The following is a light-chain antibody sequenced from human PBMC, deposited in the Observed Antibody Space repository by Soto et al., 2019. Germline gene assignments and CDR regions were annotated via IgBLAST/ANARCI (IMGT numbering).Light chain of an antibody. CDR3: QQSYSTPIFT. Sequence: DIQMTQSPSSLSASVGDRVTITCRASQSISSYLNWYQQKPGKAPKLLIYAASSLQSGVPSRFSGSGSGTDFTPTISSLQPENFATYDGQQSYSTPIFTFGPGTKVVIK. CDR1: QSISSY. J-gene: IGKJ3*01. V-gene: IGKV1-39*01. CDR2: AAS.